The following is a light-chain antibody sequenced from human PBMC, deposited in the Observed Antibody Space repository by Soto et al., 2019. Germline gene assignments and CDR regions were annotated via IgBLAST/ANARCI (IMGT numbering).Light chain of an antibody. Sequence: EIVLTQSPGTLSLSPGERATLSCRASQSVSSSYLAWYQQKPGQAPRRHIYGASSRAAGLPDRFSGSGSGANFSLTVSRVEPEDFPVYYCQQYGSSPPRHTFRQGTKLEIK. CDR1: QSVSSSY. J-gene: IGKJ2*01. CDR3: QQYGSSPPRHT. CDR2: GAS. V-gene: IGKV3-20*01.